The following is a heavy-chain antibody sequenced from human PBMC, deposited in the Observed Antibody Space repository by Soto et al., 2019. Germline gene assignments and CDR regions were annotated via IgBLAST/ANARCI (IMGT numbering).Heavy chain of an antibody. J-gene: IGHJ4*02. CDR2: IYVTGAV. V-gene: IGHV4-30-4*08. CDR3: AGEDVLLWFGESGPFDY. CDR1: GAALNSGNYY. Sequence: SETLSLTCSVSGAALNSGNYYWSWIRQVPGKGLEWIGHIYVTGAVDYNPSLRDRITISQDTSERQFSLKLSSVTAADTAVYYCAGEDVLLWFGESGPFDYWGQGTLVTVYS. D-gene: IGHD3-10*01.